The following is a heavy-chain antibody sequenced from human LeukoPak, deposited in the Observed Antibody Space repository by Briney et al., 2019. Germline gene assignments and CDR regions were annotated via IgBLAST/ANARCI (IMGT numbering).Heavy chain of an antibody. J-gene: IGHJ3*02. CDR2: TYYRSTRYN. CDR3: ARVVGFRAAAGRSSGGAFDI. D-gene: IGHD6-13*01. V-gene: IGHV6-1*01. Sequence: SQTLSLTCALSGDSVSIHSAAWDWIRQSPSRGLEWLGRTYYRSTRYNDYAVSVKSRITINPDTSKNQFSLQLNSVTPEDTAVYYCARVVGFRAAAGRSSGGAFDIWGQGTMVTVSS. CDR1: GDSVSIHSAA.